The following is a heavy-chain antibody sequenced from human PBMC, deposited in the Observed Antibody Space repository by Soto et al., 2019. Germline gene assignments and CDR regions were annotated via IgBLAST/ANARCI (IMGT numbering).Heavy chain of an antibody. V-gene: IGHV5-51*01. D-gene: IGHD4-17*01. CDR2: IYPGDSDT. CDR3: ARVGHGDYDSYYYYSGMDA. Sequence: GESLKISCKGSGYSFTSYWIGWVRQMPGKGLEWMGIIYPGDSDTRYSPSFQGQVTISADKSISTAYLQWSSLKASDTAMYYCARVGHGDYDSYYYYSGMDAWGQGTTVPVSS. CDR1: GYSFTSYW. J-gene: IGHJ6*02.